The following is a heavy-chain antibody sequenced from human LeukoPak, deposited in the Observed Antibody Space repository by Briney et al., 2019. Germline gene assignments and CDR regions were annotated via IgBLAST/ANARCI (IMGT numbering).Heavy chain of an antibody. J-gene: IGHJ4*02. Sequence: GGSLRLSCAASGFTFSSYWMLWVRQAPGKGLVWVSRINSDGSSTSYADSVKGRFTISRDNAKNTLYLQMNSLRAEDTAVYYCARGAGRYYYDSSGFDYWGQGTLVTVSS. V-gene: IGHV3-74*01. CDR3: ARGAGRYYYDSSGFDY. CDR2: INSDGSST. CDR1: GFTFSSYW. D-gene: IGHD3-22*01.